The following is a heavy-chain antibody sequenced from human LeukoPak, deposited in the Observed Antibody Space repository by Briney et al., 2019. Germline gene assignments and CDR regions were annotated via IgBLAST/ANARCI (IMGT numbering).Heavy chain of an antibody. Sequence: PSETLSLTCTVSGGSISSSSYYWGWIRQPPGKGLEWIGSIYYSGSTYYNPSLKSRVTISVDPSKNQFSLKLSSVTAADTAVYYCAREGNTAMVGKFDYWGQGTLVTVSS. CDR3: AREGNTAMVGKFDY. V-gene: IGHV4-39*02. J-gene: IGHJ4*02. D-gene: IGHD5-18*01. CDR2: IYYSGST. CDR1: GGSISSSSYY.